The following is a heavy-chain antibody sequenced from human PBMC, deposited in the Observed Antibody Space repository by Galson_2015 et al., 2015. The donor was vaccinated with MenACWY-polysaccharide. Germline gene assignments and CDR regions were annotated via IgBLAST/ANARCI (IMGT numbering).Heavy chain of an antibody. Sequence: SLRLSCAASGFTFSDYYMSWIRQAPGKGLEWVSYISSSGSTIYYADSVKGRFTISRDNAKNSLYLQMNSLRAEDTAVYYCARSGPIAAPERYYFDYWGQGTLVTVSS. CDR3: ARSGPIAAPERYYFDY. CDR2: ISSSGSTI. J-gene: IGHJ4*02. V-gene: IGHV3-11*01. D-gene: IGHD6-6*01. CDR1: GFTFSDYY.